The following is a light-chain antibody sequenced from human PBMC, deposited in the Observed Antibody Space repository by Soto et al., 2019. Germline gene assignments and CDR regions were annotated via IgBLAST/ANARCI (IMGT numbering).Light chain of an antibody. CDR3: QQYGSSPPIT. CDR2: GAS. CDR1: QSVSSSY. J-gene: IGKJ5*01. V-gene: IGKV3-20*01. Sequence: VLPQTQNTLPLSPAERAALSCSASQSVSSSYLAWWHQQTRQAPRLLIYGASSRGAGIPARFSGGRSARAFSLPTIRLEPEDFAVYYCQQYGSSPPITFGQRRLLEVK.